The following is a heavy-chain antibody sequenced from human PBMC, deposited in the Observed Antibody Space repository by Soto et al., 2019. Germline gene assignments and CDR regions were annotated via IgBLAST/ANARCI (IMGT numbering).Heavy chain of an antibody. CDR1: GGSFSGYY. CDR2: INHSGST. V-gene: IGHV4-34*01. CDR3: ARNPSPIAVADY. D-gene: IGHD6-19*01. Sequence: ETLSLTCAVYGGSFSGYYWSWIRQPPGKGLEWIGEINHSGSTNYNPSLKSRVTISVDTSKNQFSLKLSSVTAADTAVYYCARNPSPIAVADYWGQGTLVTVSS. J-gene: IGHJ4*02.